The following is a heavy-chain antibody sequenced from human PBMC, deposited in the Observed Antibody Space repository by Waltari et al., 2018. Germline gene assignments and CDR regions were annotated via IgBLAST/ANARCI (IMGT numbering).Heavy chain of an antibody. J-gene: IGHJ5*02. CDR3: ARLRSNMTPFDP. CDR1: GDSISSSSYY. D-gene: IGHD2-8*01. Sequence: QLQLQGSGPGQVNPSETLSLTCTVSGDSISSSSYYWGWIRQPPGKGLEWLGRIYYSGVTDYTPSLKSRLSISGDTPKNQFSLKLSSVTAADAAIYYCARLRSNMTPFDPWGQGTLVTVSS. V-gene: IGHV4-39*01. CDR2: IYYSGVT.